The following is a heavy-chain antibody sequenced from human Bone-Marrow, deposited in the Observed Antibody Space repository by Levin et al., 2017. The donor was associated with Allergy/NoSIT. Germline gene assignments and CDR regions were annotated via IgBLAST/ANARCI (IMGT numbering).Heavy chain of an antibody. Sequence: PGGSLRLSCAASGFNFSIYGMNWVRQAPGKGLEWVSSISSSSSNIYHADSLKGRFTISRDNAKNSLYPQMKSLRAEDTAVYYCARDRTNGILTNYGMDVWGQGTTVTVSS. D-gene: IGHD3-9*01. V-gene: IGHV3-21*04. CDR3: ARDRTNGILTNYGMDV. CDR2: ISSSSSNI. J-gene: IGHJ6*02. CDR1: GFNFSIYG.